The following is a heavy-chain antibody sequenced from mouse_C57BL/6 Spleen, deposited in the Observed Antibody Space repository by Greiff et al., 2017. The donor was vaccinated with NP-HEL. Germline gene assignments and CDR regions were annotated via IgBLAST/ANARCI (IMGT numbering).Heavy chain of an antibody. V-gene: IGHV14-1*01. CDR2: IDPEDGDT. CDR3: TTPLYDGNPDY. CDR1: GFNIKDYY. D-gene: IGHD2-1*01. Sequence: EVQLQQSGAELVRPGASVKLSCTASGFNIKDYYMHWVKQRPEQGLEWIGRIDPEDGDTEYAPKFQGKATMTADTSSNTAYLQLSSLTSEYTAVYYRTTPLYDGNPDYWGQVTTLTVSS. J-gene: IGHJ2*01.